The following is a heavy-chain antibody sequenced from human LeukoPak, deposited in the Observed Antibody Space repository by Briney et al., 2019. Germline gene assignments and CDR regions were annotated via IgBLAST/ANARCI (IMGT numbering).Heavy chain of an antibody. CDR2: INQDGSDK. D-gene: IGHD2-2*02. J-gene: IGHJ3*02. V-gene: IGHV3-7*03. CDR3: ARGGYTFEI. CDR1: GFSFSTYW. Sequence: PGGSLRLSCAASGFSFSTYWMSWVRQAPGKGLEWVANINQDGSDKNYLDSVKGRFTISRDNAKNSLYLQMNSLRSDGTAVVYCARGGYTFEIWGQGTMVSVSS.